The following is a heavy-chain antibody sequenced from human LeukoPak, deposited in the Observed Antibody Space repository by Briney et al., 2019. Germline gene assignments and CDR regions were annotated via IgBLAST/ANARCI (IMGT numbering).Heavy chain of an antibody. J-gene: IGHJ4*02. CDR1: GFTFSSYG. CDR2: ISYDGSNK. Sequence: GSLRLSCAASGFTFSSYGMHWVRQAPGKGLEWVAVISYDGSNKYYADSVKGRFTISRDNSKNTLYLQMNSLRAEDTAVYYCARDSSGYYYGYYFDYWGQGTLVTVSS. CDR3: ARDSSGYYYGYYFDY. V-gene: IGHV3-30*03. D-gene: IGHD3-22*01.